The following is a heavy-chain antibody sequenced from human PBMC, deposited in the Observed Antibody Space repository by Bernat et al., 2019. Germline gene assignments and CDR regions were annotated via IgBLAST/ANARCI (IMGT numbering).Heavy chain of an antibody. CDR1: GGSFTGYY. CDR3: ARGSVLTGYASFDY. J-gene: IGHJ4*02. V-gene: IGHV4-34*01. D-gene: IGHD2-15*01. CDR2: IVHSGRT. Sequence: QVQLQQWGAGLLQPSETLSLTCAVHGGSFTGYYWTWIRQSPGKGLEWIAEIVHSGRTNYSPSLNSRVTLLVDTSKNQFSLMLGSVGVADTAVYYCARGSVLTGYASFDYWGQGTLVTVSS.